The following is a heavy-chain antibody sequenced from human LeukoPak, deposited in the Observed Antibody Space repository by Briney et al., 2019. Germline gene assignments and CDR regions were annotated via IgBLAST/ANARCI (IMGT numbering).Heavy chain of an antibody. D-gene: IGHD5-24*01. V-gene: IGHV3-30*18. J-gene: IGHJ3*02. CDR2: ISYDGSNK. CDR3: AKATEMATIWDAFDI. Sequence: PGGSLRLSCAASGFTFSSYGMHWVRQAPGKGLEWVAVISYDGSNKYYADSVKDRFTISRDNSKNTLYLQMNSLRAEDTAVYYCAKATEMATIWDAFDIWGQGTMVTVSS. CDR1: GFTFSSYG.